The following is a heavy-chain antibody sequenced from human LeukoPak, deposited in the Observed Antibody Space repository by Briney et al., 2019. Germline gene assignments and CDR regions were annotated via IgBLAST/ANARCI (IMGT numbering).Heavy chain of an antibody. CDR2: ITSSSSYI. CDR1: GFTFSSYS. CDR3: ARVGGGYSSSWYEILDY. D-gene: IGHD6-13*01. J-gene: IGHJ4*02. Sequence: GGSLRLSCAASGFTFSSYSMNWVRQAPGKGLGWVSSITSSSSYIYYADSVKGRFTISRDNTKNSLYLQMNSLRAEDTAVYYCARVGGGYSSSWYEILDYWGQGTLVTVSS. V-gene: IGHV3-21*01.